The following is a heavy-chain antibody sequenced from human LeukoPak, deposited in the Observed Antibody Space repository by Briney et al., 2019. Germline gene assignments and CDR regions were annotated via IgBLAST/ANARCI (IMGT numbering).Heavy chain of an antibody. CDR2: IYTSGST. Sequence: PSETLSLTCTVSGGSISSYYRSWIGQPAGKGLEWIGRIYTSGSTNYNPSLKSRVTMSVDTSKNQFSLKLSSVTAADTAVYYCARDLFYDSSGYYYVGYAFDIWGQGTMVTVSS. CDR3: ARDLFYDSSGYYYVGYAFDI. CDR1: GGSISSYY. J-gene: IGHJ3*02. D-gene: IGHD3-22*01. V-gene: IGHV4-4*07.